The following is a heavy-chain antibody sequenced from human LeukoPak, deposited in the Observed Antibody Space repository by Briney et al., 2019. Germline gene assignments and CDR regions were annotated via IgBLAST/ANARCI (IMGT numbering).Heavy chain of an antibody. CDR1: GFTFRDYY. CDR2: ISNSGSTV. Sequence: GGSLRLSCAASGFTFRDYYMTWLRQAPGKGLEWLSYISNSGSTVIYADSIKGRFTVSRDNAKRSLYLQMSNLRAEDTAVYFCARGGGLDVWGQGATVTVSS. J-gene: IGHJ6*02. CDR3: ARGGGLDV. D-gene: IGHD3-16*01. V-gene: IGHV3-11*01.